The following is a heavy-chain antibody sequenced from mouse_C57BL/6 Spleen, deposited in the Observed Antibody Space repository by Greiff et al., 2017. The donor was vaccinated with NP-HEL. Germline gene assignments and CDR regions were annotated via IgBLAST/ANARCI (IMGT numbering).Heavy chain of an antibody. CDR1: GYTFTSYW. V-gene: IGHV1-72*01. J-gene: IGHJ4*01. CDR2: IDPNSGGT. Sequence: QVHVKQPGAELVKPGASVKLFCKASGYTFTSYWMHWVKQRPGRGLEWSGRIDPNSGGTKYNEKFKSKATLMIDKPSSTAYMQLSSLTSEDSAVYYCDAGDYYAMDYWGPGTSVTVSS. CDR3: DAGDYYAMDY.